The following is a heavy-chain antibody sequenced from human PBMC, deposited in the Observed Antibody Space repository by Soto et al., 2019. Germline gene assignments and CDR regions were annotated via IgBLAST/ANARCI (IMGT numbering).Heavy chain of an antibody. D-gene: IGHD2-2*01. V-gene: IGHV4-30-4*01. CDR2: IYYSGST. Sequence: PSETLSLTCTVSGGSISSGDYYWSWIRQPPGKGLEWIGYIYYSGSTYYNPSLKSRVTISVDTSKNQFSLKLSSVTAADTAVYYCARVVREEYQLLNYYFDYWGQVTLVTVSS. CDR3: ARVVREEYQLLNYYFDY. J-gene: IGHJ4*02. CDR1: GGSISSGDYY.